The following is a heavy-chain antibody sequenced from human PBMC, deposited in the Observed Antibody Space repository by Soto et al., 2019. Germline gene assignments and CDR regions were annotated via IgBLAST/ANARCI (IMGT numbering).Heavy chain of an antibody. V-gene: IGHV1-69*12. Sequence: QVQLVQSGAEMKKPESSVKVSCKAPGGTFSTYAISWVRQAPGQGLEWMGGIIPMFGTANYAQRFQDRVTITADESTNTVYTELSSLRSEDTAVYFSASGIQLWLRRINNGYSGWGQGTLVTVSS. D-gene: IGHD5-18*01. CDR1: GGTFSTYA. J-gene: IGHJ4*02. CDR2: IIPMFGTA. CDR3: ASGIQLWLRRINNGYSG.